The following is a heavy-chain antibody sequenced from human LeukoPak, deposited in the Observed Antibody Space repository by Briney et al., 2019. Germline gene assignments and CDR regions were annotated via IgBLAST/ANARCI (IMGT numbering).Heavy chain of an antibody. CDR3: AKRNTMVQGGPSFDY. Sequence: GGSLRLSCAASGFTFSSYAMNWVRQAPGKGLEWVSIIFGSGDTTYYADSVKGRFTVSRDNSKNTLYLQMNSLRPEDTAIYYCAKRNTMVQGGPSFDYWGQGILVTVSS. D-gene: IGHD3-10*01. V-gene: IGHV3-23*01. CDR1: GFTFSSYA. CDR2: IFGSGDTT. J-gene: IGHJ4*02.